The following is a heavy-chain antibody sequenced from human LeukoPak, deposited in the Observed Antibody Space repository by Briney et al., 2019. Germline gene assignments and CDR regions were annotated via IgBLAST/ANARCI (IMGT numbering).Heavy chain of an antibody. D-gene: IGHD6-13*01. V-gene: IGHV1-24*01. CDR1: GYTFTELS. J-gene: IGHJ6*03. CDR3: ATSPSAAGTYYYMDV. Sequence: ASVKVSCKVSGYTFTELSMHWVRQAPGKGLEWMGGFDPEDGETIYAQKFQGRVTMTEDTSTDTAYMELSSLRSEDTAVYYCATSPSAAGTYYYMDVWGKGTTVTVSS. CDR2: FDPEDGET.